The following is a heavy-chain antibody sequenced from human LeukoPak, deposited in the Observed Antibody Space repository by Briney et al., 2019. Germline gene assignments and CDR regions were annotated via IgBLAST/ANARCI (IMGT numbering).Heavy chain of an antibody. CDR1: GGSISSGGYY. J-gene: IGHJ3*02. D-gene: IGHD6-13*01. CDR3: AKLAAAGIGDAFDI. V-gene: IGHV4-31*03. CDR2: IYYSGST. Sequence: SETLSLTCTVSGGSISSGGYYWSWIRQHPGKGLEWIGYIYYSGSTYYNPSLKSRVTISVDTSKNQFSLKLSSVTAADTAVYYCAKLAAAGIGDAFDIWGQGTMVTVSS.